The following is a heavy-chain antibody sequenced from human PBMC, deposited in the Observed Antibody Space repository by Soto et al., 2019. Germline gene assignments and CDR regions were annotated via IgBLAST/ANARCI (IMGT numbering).Heavy chain of an antibody. CDR2: IYYSGTT. Sequence: TSETLSLTCTVSGGSMHSGSYYWGWIRQPPGKGLEWIGSIYYSGTTYYNPSLKSRVAISVDTSKNQFSLRLISVTAADTSVYYCARLTSAVPDIWGQGTMVTVSS. CDR1: GGSMHSGSYY. V-gene: IGHV4-39*01. J-gene: IGHJ3*02. D-gene: IGHD3-10*01. CDR3: ARLTSAVPDI.